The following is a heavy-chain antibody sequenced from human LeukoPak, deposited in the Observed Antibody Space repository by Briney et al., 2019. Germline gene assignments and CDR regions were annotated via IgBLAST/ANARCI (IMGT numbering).Heavy chain of an antibody. Sequence: GGSLRLSCVVSGFSFSSFEMNWVRQAPGKGLEWVSYISSSSITLYADSVKGRFTISRDSARDSLYLQMNSLRAEDTAVYYCARSLSGYITDPFFDQWGQGALVTVSS. CDR2: ISSSSIT. V-gene: IGHV3-48*03. J-gene: IGHJ4*02. CDR3: ARSLSGYITDPFFDQ. CDR1: GFSFSSFE. D-gene: IGHD5-12*01.